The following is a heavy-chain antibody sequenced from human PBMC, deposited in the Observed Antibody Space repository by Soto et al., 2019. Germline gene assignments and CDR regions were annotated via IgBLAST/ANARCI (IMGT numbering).Heavy chain of an antibody. CDR1: GYRFETYA. Sequence: QVQLGQSGGEVKKPGASVKVSCKSSGYRFETYAMNWVRQAPGQGLECMGWTSSYNTDTFYADKFQDRVSMTTDTSTCTAYMELRSLSADDTAVYYCARGHGVIIGAMDVWGQGTAVTVSS. J-gene: IGHJ6*02. V-gene: IGHV1-18*01. CDR2: TSSYNTDT. CDR3: ARGHGVIIGAMDV. D-gene: IGHD3-3*01.